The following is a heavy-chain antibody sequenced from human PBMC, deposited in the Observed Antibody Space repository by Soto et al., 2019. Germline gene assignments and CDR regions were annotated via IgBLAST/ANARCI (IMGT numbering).Heavy chain of an antibody. V-gene: IGHV4-34*01. Sequence: QVQLQQWGAGLLKPSETLSLTCAVYGGSFSGYYWSWIRQPPGKGLEWIGEINHSGSTNYNPSLKSRDTISVDTSKNQFSLKLSSVTAADTAVYYCARRWTYYYDSSGLREFDYWGQGTLVTVSS. D-gene: IGHD3-22*01. CDR3: ARRWTYYYDSSGLREFDY. CDR2: INHSGST. CDR1: GGSFSGYY. J-gene: IGHJ4*02.